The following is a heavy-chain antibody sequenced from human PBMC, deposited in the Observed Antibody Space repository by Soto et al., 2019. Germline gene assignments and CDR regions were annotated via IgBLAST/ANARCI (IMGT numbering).Heavy chain of an antibody. CDR1: GFSLTSTGVG. J-gene: IGHJ4*02. V-gene: IGHV2-5*01. Sequence: QITLKESGPSLVKPAETLTLTCTFSGFSLTSTGVGVGWVRQPPEKAPEWLAVIFWNGDDHYSPSLKSRVTMTKDISKNQVVLTMTNMDPVDTATYFCAQIYGSGSWGWYFHSWGQGTLVTVSS. CDR3: AQIYGSGSWGWYFHS. D-gene: IGHD1-26*01. CDR2: IFWNGDD.